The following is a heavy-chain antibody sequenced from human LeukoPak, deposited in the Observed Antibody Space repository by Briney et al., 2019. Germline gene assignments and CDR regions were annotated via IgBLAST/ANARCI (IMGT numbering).Heavy chain of an antibody. V-gene: IGHV1-18*01. J-gene: IGHJ5*02. CDR2: ISASNGNT. CDR1: GYTFSNYG. Sequence: ASVKVSCKASGYTFSNYGISWVRQAPGQGLEWMGWISASNGNTNYAQKLQGRVSMTTDTSTSTAYMELSRLRSDDTAVYYCARGGPPKTWIQLWGWFDPWGQGTLVTVSS. D-gene: IGHD5-18*01. CDR3: ARGGPPKTWIQLWGWFDP.